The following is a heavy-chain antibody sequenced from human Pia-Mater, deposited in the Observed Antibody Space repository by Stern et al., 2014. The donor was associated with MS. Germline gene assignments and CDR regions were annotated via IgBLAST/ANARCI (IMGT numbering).Heavy chain of an antibody. CDR3: ARQYSSYPDY. V-gene: IGHV1-2*06. Sequence: VQLVESGAEVRKPGASVKVSCKASGYTFTGHYVHWVRQAPGQGLEWMGRIGPTSGATNFAQKVQGRVTQTRDTSIITAYMELSSLTSDDTAVYYCARQYSSYPDYWGQGTLVTVSS. J-gene: IGHJ4*02. CDR2: IGPTSGAT. CDR1: GYTFTGHY. D-gene: IGHD4-11*01.